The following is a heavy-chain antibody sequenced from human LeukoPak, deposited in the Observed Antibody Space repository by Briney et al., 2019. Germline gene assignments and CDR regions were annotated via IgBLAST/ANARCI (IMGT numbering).Heavy chain of an antibody. J-gene: IGHJ6*02. CDR3: ARERLHFYYYYGMDV. CDR2: INPNSGGT. CDR1: GYTFTGYY. D-gene: IGHD4-11*01. Sequence: ASVKVSCKASGYTFTGYYMHWMRQAPGQGLEWMGWINPNSGGTNYAQKFQGWVTMTRDTSISTAYMELSRLRSDDTAVYYCARERLHFYYYYGMDVWGQGTTVTVSS. V-gene: IGHV1-2*04.